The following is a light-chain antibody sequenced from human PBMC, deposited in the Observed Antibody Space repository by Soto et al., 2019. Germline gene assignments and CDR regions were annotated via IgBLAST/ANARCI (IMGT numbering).Light chain of an antibody. J-gene: IGKJ1*01. CDR2: AAS. CDR3: QQYYSYPWT. V-gene: IGKV1-5*01. Sequence: DIQMTQSPSTLSASAGDRVTITCRASQSISTWLAWYQQKPGKAPKLLIYAASTLQSGVPSRFSGSGSGTDFTLTISCLQSEDFATYYCQQYYSYPWTFGQGTKVDIK. CDR1: QSISTW.